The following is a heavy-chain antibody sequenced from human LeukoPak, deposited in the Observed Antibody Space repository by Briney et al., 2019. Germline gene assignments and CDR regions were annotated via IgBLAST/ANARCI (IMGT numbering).Heavy chain of an antibody. CDR1: GFTFSSYA. CDR2: ISGSGGST. CDR3: ARGHNRYYFDY. D-gene: IGHD2/OR15-2a*01. V-gene: IGHV3-23*01. Sequence: PGGSLRLSCAASGFTFSSYAMSWVRQAPGKGLGWVSAISGSGGSTYYADSVKGRFTISRDNSKNTLYLQMNSLRAEDTAVYFCARGHNRYYFDYWGQGTLVIASS. J-gene: IGHJ4*02.